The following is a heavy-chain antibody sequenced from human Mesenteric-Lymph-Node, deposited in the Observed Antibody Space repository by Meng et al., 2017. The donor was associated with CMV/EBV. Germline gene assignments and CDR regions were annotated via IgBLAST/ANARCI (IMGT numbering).Heavy chain of an antibody. CDR2: IKQDGSEK. CDR1: GFTFSSYW. V-gene: IGHV3-7*01. CDR3: ARESRDYSNYYYYGMDV. Sequence: GGSLRLSCAASGFTFSSYWMSWVRQAPGKGLEWVANIKQDGSEKYYVDSVKGRFTISRDNAKNSLYLQMNSLRVEDTAVYYCARESRDYSNYYYYGMDVWGQGTTVTVSS. D-gene: IGHD4-11*01. J-gene: IGHJ6*02.